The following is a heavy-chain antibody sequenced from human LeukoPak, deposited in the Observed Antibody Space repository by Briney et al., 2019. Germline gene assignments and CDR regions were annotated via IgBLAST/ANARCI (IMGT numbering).Heavy chain of an antibody. CDR2: ISSSSSYI. Sequence: GGSLRLSCAASGFTFSSYSMNWVRQAPGKGLEWVSSISSSSSYIYYADSVKGRFTISRDNAKNSLYLQMNSLRAEDTAVYYCARDLSFYDYDSGGYWGQGTLVTVSS. V-gene: IGHV3-21*01. D-gene: IGHD5/OR15-5a*01. J-gene: IGHJ4*02. CDR3: ARDLSFYDYDSGGY. CDR1: GFTFSSYS.